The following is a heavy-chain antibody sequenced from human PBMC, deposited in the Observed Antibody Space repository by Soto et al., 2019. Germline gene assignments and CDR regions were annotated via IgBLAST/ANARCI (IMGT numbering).Heavy chain of an antibody. J-gene: IGHJ3*02. V-gene: IGHV3-30*18. CDR1: GSIFRGYG. CDR3: AKDGSLWFGVSDGFDI. Sequence: GGSLRLSCAASGSIFRGYGMHWVRQAPGKGLEWVAVISYDGGYKYYADSVKGRFTISRDNSENTLYLQMNSLRADDTALYYCAKDGSLWFGVSDGFDIWGQGTKVTVPS. D-gene: IGHD3-10*01. CDR2: ISYDGGYK.